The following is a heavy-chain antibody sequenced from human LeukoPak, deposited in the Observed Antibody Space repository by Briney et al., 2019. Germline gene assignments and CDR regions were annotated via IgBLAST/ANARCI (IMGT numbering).Heavy chain of an antibody. CDR3: AKDSNSGYVSVGPDY. Sequence: PGGPLRLSCQTSGFVFSNYGMHWVRQAPGKGLEWVAIVRYDGRNQYYADSVQGRFTISRDNSRNTLYLQMNSLRPEDTGVYSCAKDSNSGYVSVGPDYWGLGTLVTVSS. D-gene: IGHD5-12*01. V-gene: IGHV3-30*02. CDR1: GFVFSNYG. J-gene: IGHJ4*02. CDR2: VRYDGRNQ.